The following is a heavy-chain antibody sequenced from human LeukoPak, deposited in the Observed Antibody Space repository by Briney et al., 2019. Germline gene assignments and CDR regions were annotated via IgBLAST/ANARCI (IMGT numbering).Heavy chain of an antibody. CDR1: GGSFSGYY. D-gene: IGHD3-3*02. J-gene: IGHJ6*02. CDR3: ASSTNYYYYYGMDV. V-gene: IGHV4-34*01. Sequence: PSGTLSLTCAVYGGSFSGYYWSWIRQPPGKGLEWIGEINHSGSTNYNPSLKSRVTISVDTSKNQFSLKLSSVTAADTAVYYCASSTNYYYYYGMDVWGQGTTVTVSS. CDR2: INHSGST.